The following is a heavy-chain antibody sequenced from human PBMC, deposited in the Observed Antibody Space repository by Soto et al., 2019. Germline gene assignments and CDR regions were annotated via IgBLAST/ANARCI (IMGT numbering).Heavy chain of an antibody. CDR2: ISGSGGST. CDR1: GFTFMRYS. V-gene: IGHV3-23*01. Sequence: GGSPGLSFGTLGFTFMRYSIGRVRPAPGPGVELVSAISGSGGSTYYADSVKGRFTISRDNSKNTLYLQMNSLRAEDTAVYYCAKAPNQYDDLYYYYYMDVWGKGTMVTVSS. J-gene: IGHJ6*03. D-gene: IGHD1-1*01. CDR3: AKAPNQYDDLYYYYYMDV.